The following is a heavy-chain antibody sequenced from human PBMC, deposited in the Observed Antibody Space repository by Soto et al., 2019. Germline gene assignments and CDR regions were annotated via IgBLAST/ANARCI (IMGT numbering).Heavy chain of an antibody. Sequence: SVKVSCKASGGTFSSYAISWVRQAPGQGLEWMGGIIPIFGTANYAQKFQGRVTITADESTSTAYMELSSLRSEDTAVYYCARHPLTGTRFYYFDYWGQGTLVTVSS. CDR1: GGTFSSYA. CDR2: IIPIFGTA. CDR3: ARHPLTGTRFYYFDY. V-gene: IGHV1-69*13. D-gene: IGHD1-7*01. J-gene: IGHJ4*02.